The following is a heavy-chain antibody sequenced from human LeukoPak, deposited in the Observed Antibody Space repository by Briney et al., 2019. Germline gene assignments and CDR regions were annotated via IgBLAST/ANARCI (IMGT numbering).Heavy chain of an antibody. J-gene: IGHJ5*02. D-gene: IGHD4-17*01. CDR1: GGSISSSSYY. CDR2: IYYSGST. CDR3: ARPGDYGDYSGGGWFDP. Sequence: PSETLSLTCTVSGGSISSSSYYWGWIRQPPGKGLEWIGSIYYSGSTYYNPSLKSRVTISVDTSKNQFSLKLSSVTAADTAVYYCARPGDYGDYSGGGWFDPWGQATLVTVSS. V-gene: IGHV4-39*01.